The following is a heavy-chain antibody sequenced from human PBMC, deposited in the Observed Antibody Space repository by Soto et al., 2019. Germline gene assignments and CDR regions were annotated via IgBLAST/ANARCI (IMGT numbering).Heavy chain of an antibody. V-gene: IGHV1-69*06. Sequence: QVQLVQSGAEVKKPGSSGQVSCQASGGTFSSYAISWVRQAPGQGLEWMGGIISICGTANYAQKFQGRVTITADKSTSTAYMEMSSLRSEDTAVYYCARDALPDSRSIGGVGYWCQGTRVTVS. D-gene: IGHD3-16*01. J-gene: IGHJ4*02. CDR1: GGTFSSYA. CDR3: ARDALPDSRSIGGVGY. CDR2: IISICGTA.